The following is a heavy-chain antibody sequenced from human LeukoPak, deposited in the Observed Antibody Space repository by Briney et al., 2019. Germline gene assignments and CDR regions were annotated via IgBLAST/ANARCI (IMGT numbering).Heavy chain of an antibody. CDR2: IIHNNGAA. J-gene: IGHJ4*02. CDR3: VSWAGGNADVASFDY. Sequence: ASVKVCCKASGYIFNYHSIHWLRQATGQPFQLLGRIIHNNGAAKVAQEFQARVTLTRDTSISTVYMELNTLKFDDTAVYYCVSWAGGNADVASFDYWGQGTLVTVSS. CDR1: GYIFNYHS. V-gene: IGHV1-2*06. D-gene: IGHD1-1*01.